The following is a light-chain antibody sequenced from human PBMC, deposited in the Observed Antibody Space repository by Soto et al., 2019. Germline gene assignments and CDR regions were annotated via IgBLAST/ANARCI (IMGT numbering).Light chain of an antibody. CDR3: QQYNNWPPQWT. CDR2: GAS. V-gene: IGKV3-15*01. CDR1: QSVSSN. Sequence: EIVMTQSPATLSVSPGERATLSCRASQSVSSNLAWYQQKPGQAPRLLIDGASTRATGIPARFSGSGSGTEFTLTISSLQSEDFAVYYCQQYNNWPPQWTFGQGTKVEIK. J-gene: IGKJ1*01.